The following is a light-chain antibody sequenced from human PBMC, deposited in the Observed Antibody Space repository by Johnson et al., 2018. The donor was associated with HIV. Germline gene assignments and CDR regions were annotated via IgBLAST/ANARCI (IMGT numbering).Light chain of an antibody. CDR3: GTWDSSLSGV. Sequence: QSVLTQPPSVSAAPGQTVTISCSGSSSNIGNNYVSWYQQLPGTAPKLLIYENNKRPSGIPDRFSGSKSGTSATLGITGLQTGDEADYYCGTWDSSLSGVFGTGTKFTVL. J-gene: IGLJ1*01. CDR2: ENN. CDR1: SSNIGNNY. V-gene: IGLV1-51*01.